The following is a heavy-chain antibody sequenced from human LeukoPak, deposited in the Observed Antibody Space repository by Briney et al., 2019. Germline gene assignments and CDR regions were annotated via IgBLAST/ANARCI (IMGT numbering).Heavy chain of an antibody. J-gene: IGHJ4*02. Sequence: SETLSLTRTVSGGSISSYYWSWIRQPAGKGLEWIGRIYTSGSTNYNPSLKSRVTMSVDTSKNQFSLKLSSVTAADTAVYYCAREYYDILTGYYYYFDYWGQGTLVTVSS. D-gene: IGHD3-9*01. CDR2: IYTSGST. CDR1: GGSISSYY. CDR3: AREYYDILTGYYYYFDY. V-gene: IGHV4-4*07.